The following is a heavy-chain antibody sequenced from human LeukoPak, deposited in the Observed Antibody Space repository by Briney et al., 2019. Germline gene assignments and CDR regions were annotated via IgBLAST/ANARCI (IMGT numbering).Heavy chain of an antibody. CDR1: GFTFSSYG. Sequence: GGSLRLSCAASGFTFSSYGMSWVRQAPGRGLEWVSYVSAATGSIYYADSVEGRFTISRDTAGNSLYLQMNSLRDEDTAVYFCARNPGWAYFDSWGQGALVTVSS. CDR2: VSAATGSI. V-gene: IGHV3-48*02. D-gene: IGHD6-19*01. CDR3: ARNPGWAYFDS. J-gene: IGHJ4*02.